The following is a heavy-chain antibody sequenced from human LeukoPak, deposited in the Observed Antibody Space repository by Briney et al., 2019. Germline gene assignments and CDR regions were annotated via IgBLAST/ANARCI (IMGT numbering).Heavy chain of an antibody. CDR1: GFSLTCCA. V-gene: IGHV3-23*01. CDR3: AKRGNANGWGAFDI. D-gene: IGHD6-19*01. CDR2: MSTTGTST. J-gene: IGHJ3*02. Sequence: GGSLRLSCAASGFSLTCCAMSWVRQAPGKGLEWGSTMSTTGTSTFYADSVKGRFTISRDSSKNTLYLQMNSLRADDTAVYCCAKRGNANGWGAFDIWGQGTMVTVS.